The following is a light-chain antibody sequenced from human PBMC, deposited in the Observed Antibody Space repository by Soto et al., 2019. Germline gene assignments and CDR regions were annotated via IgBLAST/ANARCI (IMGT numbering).Light chain of an antibody. CDR3: SSYTRSSSLYVV. J-gene: IGLJ2*01. CDR2: EVS. V-gene: IGLV2-14*01. Sequence: QSVLTQPASVSGSPGQSITISCTGTSSDVGGYNYVSWYQQHPGKAPKLMIYEVSHRPSGVSNRFSGSKSGNTASLTISGLQAEDEADYYCSSYTRSSSLYVVFGGGTKLTVL. CDR1: SSDVGGYNY.